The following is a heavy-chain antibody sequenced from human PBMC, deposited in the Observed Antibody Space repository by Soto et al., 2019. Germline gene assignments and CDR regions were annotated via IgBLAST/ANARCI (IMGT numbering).Heavy chain of an antibody. J-gene: IGHJ4*02. D-gene: IGHD2-15*01. V-gene: IGHV3-15*07. CDR3: TSLPRGYCSGGCYHEY. CDR2: IKSKTDGGTT. Sequence: EVQLVESGGGLVKPGGSLRLSCAASGFAFSNAWMNWVRQAPGKGLEWVGRIKSKTDGGTTDYTAPVKGRLTISRDSSKNTLKLQRNSLKHYDTAVYYCTSLPRGYCSGGCYHEYWGQRTLVTVSS. CDR1: GFAFSNAW.